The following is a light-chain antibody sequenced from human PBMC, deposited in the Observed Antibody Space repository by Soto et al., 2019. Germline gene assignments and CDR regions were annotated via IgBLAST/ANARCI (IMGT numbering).Light chain of an antibody. CDR2: GAS. Sequence: ITLTQSPGTLSLSKGERATLSCRASQSVSSSYLAWYQQKPGQAPRLLIYGASSRATGFPDRFSGSGSGTDFTLSISRLEPEDFAVYYCQHYGNSPLTFGQGTRLEIK. V-gene: IGKV3-20*01. J-gene: IGKJ5*01. CDR1: QSVSSSY. CDR3: QHYGNSPLT.